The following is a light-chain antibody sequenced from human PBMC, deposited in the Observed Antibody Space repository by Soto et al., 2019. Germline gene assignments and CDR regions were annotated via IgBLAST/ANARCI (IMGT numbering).Light chain of an antibody. V-gene: IGKV4-1*01. CDR3: QQYYSYPPT. Sequence: DIVMTQSPDSLAVSLGERATINCKSSQSVLFSSKSKNYLAWYQQKPGQPPKLLIYWASTRESGVPDRFSGSGSGTDFTLTISCLQSEDFATYYCQQYYSYPPTFGQGTKVDI. CDR2: WAS. CDR1: QSVLFSSKSKNY. J-gene: IGKJ1*01.